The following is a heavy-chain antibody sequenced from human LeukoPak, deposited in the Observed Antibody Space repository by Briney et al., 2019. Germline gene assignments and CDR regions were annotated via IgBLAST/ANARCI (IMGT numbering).Heavy chain of an antibody. J-gene: IGHJ4*02. CDR1: GFTFSRYW. D-gene: IGHD3-22*01. CDR3: AKELGEKEASKYYYDSSGYSY. CDR2: IKTDGTYT. V-gene: IGHV3-74*01. Sequence: QPGGSLRLSCAASGFTFSRYWMHWVRQAPGEGLVWVSRIKTDGTYTSNADSVKGRFTISRDNAKSTLYLQMNSLRVEDTAVYYCAKELGEKEASKYYYDSSGYSYWGQGTLVTVSS.